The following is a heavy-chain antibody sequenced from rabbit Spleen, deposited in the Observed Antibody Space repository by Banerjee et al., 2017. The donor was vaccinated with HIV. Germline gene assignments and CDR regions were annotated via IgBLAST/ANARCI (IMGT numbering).Heavy chain of an antibody. Sequence: QSLEESGGDLVKPGASLTLTCTASGVSFSDKDVMCWVRQAPGKGLEWIACIDAGSSGFTYFATWAKGRFTISKTSSTTVTLQMTRLTAADTATYFCARDTSSSFSSYGMDLWGQGTLVTVS. D-gene: IGHD1-1*01. V-gene: IGHV1S40*01. CDR1: GVSFSDKDV. J-gene: IGHJ6*01. CDR3: ARDTSSSFSSYGMDL. CDR2: IDAGSSGFT.